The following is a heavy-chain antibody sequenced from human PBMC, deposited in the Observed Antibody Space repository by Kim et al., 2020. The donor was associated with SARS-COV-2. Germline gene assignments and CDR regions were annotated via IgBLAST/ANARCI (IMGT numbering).Heavy chain of an antibody. V-gene: IGHV3-23*01. D-gene: IGHD3-22*01. Sequence: GGSLRLSCAASGFTFSSYAMSWVRQAPGKGLEWVSAISGSGGSTYYADSVKGRFTISRDNSKNTLYLQMNSLRAEDTAVYYCAKVRNYYDSSGYYYAVEDYWGQGTLVTVSS. CDR3: AKVRNYYDSSGYYYAVEDY. CDR2: ISGSGGST. CDR1: GFTFSSYA. J-gene: IGHJ4*02.